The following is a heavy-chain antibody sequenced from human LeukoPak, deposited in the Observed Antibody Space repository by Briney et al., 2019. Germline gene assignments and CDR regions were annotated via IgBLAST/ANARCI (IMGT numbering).Heavy chain of an antibody. D-gene: IGHD6-13*01. CDR2: IYSGGST. CDR1: GVTVSSNY. Sequence: GGSLRLSRAASGVTVSSNYMTWVRQAPGKGLEWVSVIYSGGSTYYADSVKGRFTISRDTSKNMVYLQMNSLRAEDTAVYYCARAPYSGNWYYFDYWGQGTLVTVSS. V-gene: IGHV3-53*01. CDR3: ARAPYSGNWYYFDY. J-gene: IGHJ4*02.